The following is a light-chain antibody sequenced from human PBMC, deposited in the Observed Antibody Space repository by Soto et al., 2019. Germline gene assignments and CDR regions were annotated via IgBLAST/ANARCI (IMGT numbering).Light chain of an antibody. Sequence: DIQMTQSPSTLSASVGDRVTITCRASQIISTWLAWYQQKPGKTPKVLIYGASSLESGVPSRFSGSGSGTEFSLTISSLQPDDFATYYCQQYNSYSLPFGGGTKVDIK. CDR2: GAS. CDR1: QIISTW. J-gene: IGKJ4*01. CDR3: QQYNSYSLP. V-gene: IGKV1-5*01.